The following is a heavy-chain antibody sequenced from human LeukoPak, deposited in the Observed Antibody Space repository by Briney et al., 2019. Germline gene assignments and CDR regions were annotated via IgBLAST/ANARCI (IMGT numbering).Heavy chain of an antibody. CDR3: ARGRPYYDFWGGSFQIDY. CDR2: IWYDGSNK. V-gene: IGHV3-33*01. D-gene: IGHD3-3*01. CDR1: GFTFSSYG. J-gene: IGHJ4*02. Sequence: GGSLRLSCAASGFTFSSYGMHWVRRAPGKGLEWVAVIWYDGSNKYYADSVKGRFTISRDNSKNTLYLQMNSLRAEDTAVYYCARGRPYYDFWGGSFQIDYWGQGTLVTVSS.